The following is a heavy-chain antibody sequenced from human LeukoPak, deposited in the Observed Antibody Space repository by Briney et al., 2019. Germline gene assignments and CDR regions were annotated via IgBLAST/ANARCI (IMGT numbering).Heavy chain of an antibody. V-gene: IGHV1-2*02. CDR2: INPNSGGT. Sequence: ASVKVSCKSSGYTFTGYYMHRVRQAPGQGLEWMGWINPNSGGTNYAQKFQGRVTMTRDTSISTAYMELSRLRSDDTAVYYCARIVAAAGTGRAIDYWGQGTLVTVSS. J-gene: IGHJ4*02. D-gene: IGHD6-13*01. CDR1: GYTFTGYY. CDR3: ARIVAAAGTGRAIDY.